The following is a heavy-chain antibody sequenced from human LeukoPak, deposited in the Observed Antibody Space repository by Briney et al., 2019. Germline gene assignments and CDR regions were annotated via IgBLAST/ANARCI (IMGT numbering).Heavy chain of an antibody. CDR1: GYTFTAYY. D-gene: IGHD2-21*02. CDR2: INSNSAAT. J-gene: IGHJ4*02. V-gene: IGHV1-2*02. CDR3: ARGSDYCGSDCYSVPADY. Sequence: GASVKVSCEASGYTFTAYYMHWVRQAPGQGLEWMGWINSNSAATNYAQNFQGRVTMTRDTSISTVYMELSRLRSDDTAMYYCARGSDYCGSDCYSVPADYWGQGTLVTVSS.